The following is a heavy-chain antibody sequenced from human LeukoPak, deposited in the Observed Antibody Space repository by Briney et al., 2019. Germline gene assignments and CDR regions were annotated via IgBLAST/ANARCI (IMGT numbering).Heavy chain of an antibody. J-gene: IGHJ4*02. V-gene: IGHV3-21*01. CDR1: GFTFSSYS. D-gene: IGHD3-10*01. CDR3: ARDRYGSGSYYNSFDY. CDR2: ISSSSSYI. Sequence: GGSLGLSCAASGFTFSSYSMNWVRQAPGKGLEWVSSISSSSSYIYYADSVKGRFTISRDNAKNSLYLQMNSLRAEDTAVYYCARDRYGSGSYYNSFDYWGQGTLVTVSS.